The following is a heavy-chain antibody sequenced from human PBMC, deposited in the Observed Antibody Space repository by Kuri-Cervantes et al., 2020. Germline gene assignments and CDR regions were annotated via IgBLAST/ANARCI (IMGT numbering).Heavy chain of an antibody. V-gene: IGHV3-7*01. D-gene: IGHD3-22*01. Sequence: LSLTCAASGFIFSSSWMSWVRQAPGKGLEWVANINQDGSAKDYVDSMKGRFTISRDNSKDTLYLQMNSLRAEDTAVYFCARDITTYLDVWGRGTRVTVSS. J-gene: IGHJ2*01. CDR3: ARDITTYLDV. CDR1: GFIFSSSW. CDR2: INQDGSAK.